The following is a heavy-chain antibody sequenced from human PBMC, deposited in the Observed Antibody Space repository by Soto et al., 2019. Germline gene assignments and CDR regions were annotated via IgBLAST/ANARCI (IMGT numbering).Heavy chain of an antibody. CDR2: IYYSGST. V-gene: IGHV4-59*01. J-gene: IGHJ6*02. D-gene: IGHD3-22*01. CDR3: ARSEGYYDSSGYSYYYGMDV. Sequence: SETLSLTCTVSGGSISSYYWSWIRQPPGKGLEWIGYIYYSGSTNYNPSLKSRVTISVDTSKNQFSLKLSSVTAADTAVYYCARSEGYYDSSGYSYYYGMDVWGQGTTVTVSS. CDR1: GGSISSYY.